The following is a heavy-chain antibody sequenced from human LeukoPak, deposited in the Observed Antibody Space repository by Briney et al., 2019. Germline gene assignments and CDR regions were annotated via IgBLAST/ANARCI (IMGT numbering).Heavy chain of an antibody. Sequence: PGGSLRLSCAASGFTVSSNYMSWVRQAPGKGLEWVSVIYSGGSTYYADSVKGRFTISRDNSKNTLYLQMNSLRAEDTAVYYCARGGSGYTTPYFDYWGQGTLVTVSS. CDR1: GFTVSSNY. CDR3: ARGGSGYTTPYFDY. J-gene: IGHJ4*02. D-gene: IGHD3-22*01. V-gene: IGHV3-53*01. CDR2: IYSGGST.